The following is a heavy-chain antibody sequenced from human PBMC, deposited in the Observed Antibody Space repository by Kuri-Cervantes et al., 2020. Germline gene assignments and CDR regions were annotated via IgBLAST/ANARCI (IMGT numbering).Heavy chain of an antibody. J-gene: IGHJ3*01. D-gene: IGHD6-13*01. CDR2: IFHSGST. CDR1: GFDISRGYY. Sequence: LRLSCSGSGFDISRGYYWGWIRQNPGQGLEWIATIFHSGSTNYNPSLKSRVTISVDTSKNQFSLRLSSVTAANTAVYYCATSSRNAFDFCGQGTMVTV. V-gene: IGHV4-38-2*01. CDR3: ATSSRNAFDF.